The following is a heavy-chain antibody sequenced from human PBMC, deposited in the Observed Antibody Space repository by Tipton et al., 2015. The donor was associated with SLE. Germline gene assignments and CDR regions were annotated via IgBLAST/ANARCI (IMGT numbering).Heavy chain of an antibody. CDR1: GFTFSSYA. D-gene: IGHD2-21*02. CDR3: ARPTVVTAIQGDLQH. J-gene: IGHJ1*01. Sequence: SLRLSCAASGFTFSSYAMHWVRQAPGKGLEWVAVISYDGSNKYYADSVKGRFTISRDNSKNTLYLQMNSLRAEDTAVYYCARPTVVTAIQGDLQHWGQGTLVTVSS. CDR2: ISYDGSNK. V-gene: IGHV3-30-3*01.